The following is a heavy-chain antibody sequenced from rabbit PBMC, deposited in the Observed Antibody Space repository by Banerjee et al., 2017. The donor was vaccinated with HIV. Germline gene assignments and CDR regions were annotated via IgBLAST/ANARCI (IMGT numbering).Heavy chain of an antibody. D-gene: IGHD4-1*01. V-gene: IGHV1S45*01. J-gene: IGHJ4*01. CDR3: ARDLAGVIGWNFGL. CDR2: VYTGSGVT. CDR1: GFDFSSYYM. Sequence: QEQLEESGGDLVKPEGSLKLSCKASGFDFSSYYMSWVRQAPGKGLEWIGYVYTGSGVTWYADWVNGRFTISKASSTTVTLKLNSLTAADTATHFCARDLAGVIGWNFGLWGPGTLVTVS.